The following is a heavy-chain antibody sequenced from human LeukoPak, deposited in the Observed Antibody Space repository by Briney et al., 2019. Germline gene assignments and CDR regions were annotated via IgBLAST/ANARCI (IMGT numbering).Heavy chain of an antibody. CDR2: IYYSGST. CDR3: ASLNDYGDYYYYYMDV. J-gene: IGHJ6*03. CDR1: GGSISSSSYY. V-gene: IGHV4-39*07. Sequence: SETLSLTCPVSGGSISSSSYYWGWIRQPPGKGLEWIGSIYYSGSTYYNPSLKSRVTISVDTSKNQFSLKLSSVTAADTAVYYCASLNDYGDYYYYYMDVWGKGTTVTVSS. D-gene: IGHD4-17*01.